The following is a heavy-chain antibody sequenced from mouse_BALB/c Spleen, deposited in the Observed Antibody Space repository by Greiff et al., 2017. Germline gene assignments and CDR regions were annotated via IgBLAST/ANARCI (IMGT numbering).Heavy chain of an antibody. CDR1: GYSITSDYA. CDR3: ASGAGTAMDY. V-gene: IGHV3-2*02. CDR2: ISYSGST. Sequence: VQLKESGPGLVKPSQSLSLTCTVTGYSITSDYAWNWIRQFPGNKLEWMGYISYSGSTSYNPSLKSRISITRDTSKNQFFLQLNSVTTEDTATYYCASGAGTAMDYWGQGTSVTVSS. D-gene: IGHD4-1*01. J-gene: IGHJ4*01.